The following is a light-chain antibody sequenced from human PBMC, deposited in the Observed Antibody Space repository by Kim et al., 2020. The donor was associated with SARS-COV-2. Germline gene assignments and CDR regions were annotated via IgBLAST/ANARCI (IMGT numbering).Light chain of an antibody. CDR1: SLRSYY. CDR2: GKN. CDR3: NSRDSSGIHVL. Sequence: SSELTQDPAVSVALGQTVRITYQGDSLRSYYASWYQQKPGQAPVLVIYGKNNRPSGIPDRFSGSSSGNTASLTITGAQAEDEADYYCNSRDSSGIHVLFG. V-gene: IGLV3-19*01. J-gene: IGLJ2*01.